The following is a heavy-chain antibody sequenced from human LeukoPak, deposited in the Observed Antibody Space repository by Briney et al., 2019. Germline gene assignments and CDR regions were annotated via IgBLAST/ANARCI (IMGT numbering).Heavy chain of an antibody. CDR3: SRGGSGSLNDYYYYYMDV. D-gene: IGHD3-10*01. CDR2: IYYSGST. V-gene: IGHV4-61*08. Sequence: SETLSLTCTVSGDSISSGGYYWSWIRQHPGKGLEWIGYIYYSGSTNYNPSLKSRVTISVDTSKNQFSLKLSSVTAADTAVYYCSRGGSGSLNDYYYYYMDVWGKGTTVTVSS. J-gene: IGHJ6*03. CDR1: GDSISSGGYY.